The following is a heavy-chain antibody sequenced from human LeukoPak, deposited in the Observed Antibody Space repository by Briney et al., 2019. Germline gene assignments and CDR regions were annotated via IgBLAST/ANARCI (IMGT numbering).Heavy chain of an antibody. V-gene: IGHV1-8*03. D-gene: IGHD1-1*01. CDR1: GYTFTSYD. J-gene: IGHJ3*02. CDR2: MNPKSGST. CDR3: ARADYEGYNWNDDAFDI. Sequence: VASVKVSCKASGYTFTSYDINWLRQATGQGPEWMGWMNPKSGSTGYARKFQGRVTFTRDTSIYTAYMELSSLTPEDTAVYYCARADYEGYNWNDDAFDIWGQGTMVTVSS.